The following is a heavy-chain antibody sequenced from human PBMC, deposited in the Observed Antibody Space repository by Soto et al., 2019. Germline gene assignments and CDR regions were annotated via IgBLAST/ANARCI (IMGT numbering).Heavy chain of an antibody. Sequence: QVQLVQSGAEVKKPGASVKVSCKASGNTFSNYYIHWVRQAPGQGLEWMGTINPSGGHTTYAQKFLGRVTMTRDTSTSTLYMEVTRLRSEATAVYYCARGGHVVVVTAAFDYWGQGTLVTVSS. V-gene: IGHV1-46*03. CDR2: INPSGGHT. CDR1: GNTFSNYY. D-gene: IGHD2-21*02. J-gene: IGHJ4*02. CDR3: ARGGHVVVVTAAFDY.